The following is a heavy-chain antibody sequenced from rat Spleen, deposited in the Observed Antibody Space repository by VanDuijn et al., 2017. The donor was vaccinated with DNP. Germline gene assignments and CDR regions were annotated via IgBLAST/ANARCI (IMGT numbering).Heavy chain of an antibody. V-gene: IGHV5-7*01. Sequence: EVQLVESGGGLVQPGRSLKLSCAASGFTFSDYNMAWVRQAPKKGLEWVATISYDGSSTYYRDSVKGRFTISRDNAKSTLYLQMDSLRSEDTATYYCARQFGFDYWGQGVMVTVSS. CDR2: ISYDGSST. J-gene: IGHJ2*01. D-gene: IGHD4-3*01. CDR3: ARQFGFDY. CDR1: GFTFSDYN.